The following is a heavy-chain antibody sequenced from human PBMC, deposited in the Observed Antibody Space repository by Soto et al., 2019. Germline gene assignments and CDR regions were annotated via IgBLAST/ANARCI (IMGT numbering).Heavy chain of an antibody. J-gene: IGHJ4*02. CDR2: IYHSGST. D-gene: IGHD3-16*02. Sequence: PSETLSLTCAVSGGSISSSNWWSWVRQPPGKGLEWIGEIYHSGSTNYNPSLKSRVTISVDKSKNQFSLKLSSVTAADTAVYYCARQHAGWDYVWGSYRLYFDYWGQGTLVTVSS. CDR3: ARQHAGWDYVWGSYRLYFDY. V-gene: IGHV4-4*02. CDR1: GGSISSSNW.